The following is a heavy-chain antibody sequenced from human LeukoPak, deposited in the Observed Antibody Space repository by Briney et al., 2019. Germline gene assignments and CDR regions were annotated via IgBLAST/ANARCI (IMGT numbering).Heavy chain of an antibody. D-gene: IGHD3-10*01. Sequence: GGSLRLSCTASGFSFSNYWMTWVRQTPGKGLEWLAQIKGDGSEKYLVDSVKGRFTISRDNAKNSLYLQMNSLRADDTAVYFCVRDSGFRSLDCWGQGTQVTVSS. CDR3: VRDSGFRSLDC. CDR2: IKGDGSEK. V-gene: IGHV3-7*01. CDR1: GFSFSNYW. J-gene: IGHJ4*02.